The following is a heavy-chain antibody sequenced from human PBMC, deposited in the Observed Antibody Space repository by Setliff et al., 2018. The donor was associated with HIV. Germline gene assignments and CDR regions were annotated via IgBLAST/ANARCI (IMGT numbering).Heavy chain of an antibody. CDR1: GFTFNTYS. CDR2: IDLGGSII. Sequence: GGSLRLSCAASGFTFNTYSMNWVRQAPGKGLEWVSYIDLGGSIIHYADSVRGRFTISRDDARKSVFLQMDGLRAEDTAMYYCSRWPFDYWGQGALVTVSS. J-gene: IGHJ4*02. V-gene: IGHV3-48*04. CDR3: SRWPFDY. D-gene: IGHD5-12*01.